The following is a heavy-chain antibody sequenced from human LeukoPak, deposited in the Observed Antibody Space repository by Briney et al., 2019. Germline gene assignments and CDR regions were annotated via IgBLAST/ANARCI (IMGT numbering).Heavy chain of an antibody. J-gene: IGHJ4*02. CDR3: ARLYPTTLTSYSSSL. V-gene: IGHV1-69*05. CDR1: GGTFSSYA. Sequence: SVKASCKASGGTFSSYAISWVRQAPGQGLEWMGRIIPIFGTANYAQKFQGRVTITTDESTSTAYMELSSLRSEDTAVYYCARLYPTTLTSYSSSLWGQGTLVTVSS. CDR2: IIPIFGTA. D-gene: IGHD6-13*01.